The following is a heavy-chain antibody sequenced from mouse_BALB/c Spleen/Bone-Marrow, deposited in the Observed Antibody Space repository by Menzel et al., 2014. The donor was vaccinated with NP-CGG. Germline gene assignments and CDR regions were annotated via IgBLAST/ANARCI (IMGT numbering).Heavy chain of an antibody. J-gene: IGHJ4*01. V-gene: IGHV1-80*01. Sequence: SGAELVRPGSSVKISCKASGYAFSNYGTNWVKQRPGQGLEWIGQIYPGDGDTNYNGKFKGRVTLTADKSSSTAYMQLSSLTSEDSAVYFCASVYDYGRGYAMDYWGQGTSVTVSS. D-gene: IGHD2-4*01. CDR2: IYPGDGDT. CDR1: GYAFSNYG. CDR3: ASVYDYGRGYAMDY.